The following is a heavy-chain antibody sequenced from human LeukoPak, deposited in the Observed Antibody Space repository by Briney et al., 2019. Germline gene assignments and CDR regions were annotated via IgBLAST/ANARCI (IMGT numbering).Heavy chain of an antibody. V-gene: IGHV4-4*09. CDR2: IYTSGST. J-gene: IGHJ6*02. CDR1: GGSISSYY. D-gene: IGHD4-17*01. CDR3: ARVLGYGGYPYYYYYGMDV. Sequence: PSETLSLTCTVPGGSISSYYWSWIRQPPGKGLEWIGYIYTSGSTNYNPSLKSRVTISVDTSKNQFSLMLSSVTAADTAVYYCARVLGYGGYPYYYYYGMDVWGQGTTVTVSS.